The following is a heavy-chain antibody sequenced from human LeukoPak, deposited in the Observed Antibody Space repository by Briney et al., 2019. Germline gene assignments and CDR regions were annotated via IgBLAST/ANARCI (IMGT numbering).Heavy chain of an antibody. J-gene: IGHJ4*02. D-gene: IGHD6-6*01. CDR1: GGSISSSSYY. V-gene: IGHV4-39*01. CDR3: ARQFEYSSSSIFDY. CDR2: IYYSGST. Sequence: SETLSLTCTVSGGSISSSSYYWGWIRQPPGKGLEWIGSIYYSGSTYYNLSLKSRVTISVDTSKNQFSLKLSSVTAADTAVYYCARQFEYSSSSIFDYWGQVTLVTVSS.